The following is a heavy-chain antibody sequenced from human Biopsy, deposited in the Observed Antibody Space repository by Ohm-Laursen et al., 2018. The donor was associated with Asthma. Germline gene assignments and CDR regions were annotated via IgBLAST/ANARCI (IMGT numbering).Heavy chain of an antibody. CDR2: IYSGGGT. Sequence: SLRLSCAASGFTVSTNGMSWVRQPPGKGLEWVSVIYSGGGTYYADSVQGRVTISRDNSKNTLSLQMNSLTAEDTAVYYCARGGVAGTHIEDWGQGTLVTVSS. V-gene: IGHV3-53*05. CDR1: GFTVSTNG. CDR3: ARGGVAGTHIED. J-gene: IGHJ4*02. D-gene: IGHD6-19*01.